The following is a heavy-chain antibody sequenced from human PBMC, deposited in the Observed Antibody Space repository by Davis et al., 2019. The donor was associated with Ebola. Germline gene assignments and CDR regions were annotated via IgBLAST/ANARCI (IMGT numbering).Heavy chain of an antibody. CDR3: ARTRGYSYGLGYMDV. D-gene: IGHD5-18*01. J-gene: IGHJ6*03. V-gene: IGHV3-9*01. Sequence: SLKISCAASGFTFDDYAMHWVRQAPGKGLEWVSGISWNSGSIGYADSVKGRFTISRDNAKNSLYLQMNSLRAEDTAVYYCARTRGYSYGLGYMDVWGKGTTVTVSS. CDR1: GFTFDDYA. CDR2: ISWNSGSI.